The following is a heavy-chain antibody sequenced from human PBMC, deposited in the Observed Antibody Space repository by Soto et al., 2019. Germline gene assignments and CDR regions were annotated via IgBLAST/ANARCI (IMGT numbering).Heavy chain of an antibody. CDR3: ARNYDSTAGGAFDI. J-gene: IGHJ3*02. V-gene: IGHV3-53*01. CDR2: IYSGGST. D-gene: IGHD3-22*01. Sequence: GGSLRLSCAASGFTFSSYAMHWVRQAPGKGLEWVAVIYSGGSTYYADSVKGRFTISRDNSKNTLYLQMNSLRAEDTAVYYCARNYDSTAGGAFDIWGQGTMVTVSS. CDR1: GFTFSSYA.